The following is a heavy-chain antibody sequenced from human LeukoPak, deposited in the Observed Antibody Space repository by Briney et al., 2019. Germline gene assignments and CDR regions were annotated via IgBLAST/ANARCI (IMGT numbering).Heavy chain of an antibody. V-gene: IGHV3-7*01. CDR3: ASCYDSSGYYYGGNWFDP. J-gene: IGHJ5*02. D-gene: IGHD3-22*01. Sequence: GGSLRLSCAASGFTFSSYWMSWVRQAPGKGLEWVANIKQDGSEKYYVDSVKGRFTISRDNAKNSLYLQMNSLRAEDTAVYYCASCYDSSGYYYGGNWFDPWGQGTLVTVSS. CDR1: GFTFSSYW. CDR2: IKQDGSEK.